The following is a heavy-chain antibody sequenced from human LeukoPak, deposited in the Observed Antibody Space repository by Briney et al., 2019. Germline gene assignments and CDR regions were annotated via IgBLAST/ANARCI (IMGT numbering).Heavy chain of an antibody. CDR2: INPNSGGT. CDR3: ARGRDGHNLLLDY. CDR1: GYTFTGYY. D-gene: IGHD5-24*01. V-gene: IGHV1-2*02. Sequence: GASVKVSCKASGYTFTGYYMHWVRQAPGQGLEWMGWINPNSGGTNYAQKFQGRVTMTRDTSISTAYMELSRLRSDDTAVYYCARGRDGHNLLLDYWGQGTLVTVSS. J-gene: IGHJ4*02.